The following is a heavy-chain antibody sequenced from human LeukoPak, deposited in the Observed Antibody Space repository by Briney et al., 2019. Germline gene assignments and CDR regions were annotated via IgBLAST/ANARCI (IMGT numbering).Heavy chain of an antibody. V-gene: IGHV3-21*01. Sequence: GGSLRLSCAASGFTFSSYSMNWVRQAPGKGLEWVSSISSSSSYIYYADSVKGRFTISRDNAKNSLYLQMNSLRAEDTAVYYCARDRLRGPRNLESDYWGQGTLVTVSS. J-gene: IGHJ4*02. D-gene: IGHD1-14*01. CDR3: ARDRLRGPRNLESDY. CDR1: GFTFSSYS. CDR2: ISSSSSYI.